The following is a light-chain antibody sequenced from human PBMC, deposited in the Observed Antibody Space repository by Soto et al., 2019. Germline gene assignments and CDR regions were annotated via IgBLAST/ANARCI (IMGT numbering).Light chain of an antibody. CDR2: GAS. CDR3: QQYGRSWWT. J-gene: IGKJ1*01. V-gene: IGKV3-20*01. CDR1: QSVSSDH. Sequence: EILMTQSPGTLSVSPGERATLSCRTSQSVSSDHLAWYQQKSGQAPRLLIYGASNRATGIPDRFSGSGSGTDFTLTISRLEPEDFAVYHCQQYGRSWWTFGQGTKVDIK.